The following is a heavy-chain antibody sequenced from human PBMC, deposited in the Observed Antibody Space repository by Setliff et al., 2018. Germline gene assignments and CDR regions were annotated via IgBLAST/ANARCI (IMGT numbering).Heavy chain of an antibody. CDR3: VRGPRPSVVVAMPFDR. J-gene: IGHJ4*02. V-gene: IGHV1-18*01. Sequence: ASVKVSCKTSGYNFITFGISWVRQAPGQGLEWMGWISPYNEKTNYAEKFQGRVTMTTDTSTTTVYMEVASLRSDDTAVYYCVRGPRPSVVVAMPFDRWGQGTLVTAPQ. CDR2: ISPYNEKT. D-gene: IGHD5-12*01. CDR1: GYNFITFG.